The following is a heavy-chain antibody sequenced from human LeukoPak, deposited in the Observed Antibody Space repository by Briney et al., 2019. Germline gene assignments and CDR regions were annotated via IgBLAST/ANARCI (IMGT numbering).Heavy chain of an antibody. CDR1: GFTFSSYD. V-gene: IGHV3-48*03. J-gene: IGHJ4*02. CDR2: ISRSANTI. Sequence: PGGSLRLSCAASGFTFSSYDMDWVRQAPGKGLEWVSFISRSANTIYYADSVKGRFTISRDNPRNSLYLQMNSLRAEDTAVYYCARDIGGSYTAIDYWGQGTLVTVSS. D-gene: IGHD1-26*01. CDR3: ARDIGGSYTAIDY.